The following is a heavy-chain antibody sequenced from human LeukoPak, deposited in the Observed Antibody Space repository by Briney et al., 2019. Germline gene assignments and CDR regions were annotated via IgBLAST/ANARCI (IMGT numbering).Heavy chain of an antibody. CDR2: IWDDGRNQ. CDR1: GFTFSTHG. V-gene: IGHV3-33*01. Sequence: GGSLRLSCAASGFTFSTHGMHWVREAPGKGLEWVAVIWDDGRNQQYADSMKGRFTISRDNSRNTLYLQINNLRAEDTAVYYCARDTNWYPDYWGQGTLATVSS. CDR3: ARDTNWYPDY. J-gene: IGHJ4*02. D-gene: IGHD1-1*01.